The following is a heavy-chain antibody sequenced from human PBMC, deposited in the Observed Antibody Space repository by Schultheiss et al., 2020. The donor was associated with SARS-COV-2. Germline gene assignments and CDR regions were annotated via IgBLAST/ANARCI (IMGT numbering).Heavy chain of an antibody. V-gene: IGHV4-39*01. J-gene: IGHJ4*02. CDR3: ASQSPYSLFDY. D-gene: IGHD4-11*01. CDR2: IYYSGST. Sequence: SQTLSLTCTVPGGSISSSSYYWGWIRQPPGKGLEWIGSIYYSGSTYYNPSLKSRVTISVDTSKNQFSLKLSSVTAADTAVYYCASQSPYSLFDYWGQGTLVTGSS. CDR1: GGSISSSSYY.